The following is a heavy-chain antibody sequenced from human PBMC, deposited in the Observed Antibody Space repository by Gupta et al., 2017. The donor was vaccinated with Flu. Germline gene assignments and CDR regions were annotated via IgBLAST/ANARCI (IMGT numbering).Heavy chain of an antibody. V-gene: IGHV1-2*02. CDR1: GYTFTGYY. CDR3: ARAKVYDSSVTDY. CDR2: INPNSGGT. D-gene: IGHD3-22*01. J-gene: IGHJ4*02. Sequence: QVQLAQSGAEAKKPGASVKVSCKASGYTFTGYYMHWVRQAPGQGLEWMGWINPNSGGTNYAQKFQGRVTMTRDTSISTAYMELSRLRSDDTAVYYCARAKVYDSSVTDYWGQGTLVTVSS.